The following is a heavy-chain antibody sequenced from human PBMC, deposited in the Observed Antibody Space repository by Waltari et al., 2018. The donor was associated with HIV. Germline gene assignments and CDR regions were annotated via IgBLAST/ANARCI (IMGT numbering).Heavy chain of an antibody. CDR2: ISSGGLYI. J-gene: IGHJ4*02. V-gene: IGHV3-21*01. D-gene: IGHD6-19*01. Sequence: EEQLVESGGGLVKPGGSLRVSWEDTGLTTSIFSMHWVRQAPGKWLEWVSSISSGGLYIHYADSVKGRFTISRHNANNSLFLQMNSLRAEDTAVYYCATGGWSFYDVWGRGTLVIVSS. CDR1: GLTTSIFS. CDR3: ATGGWSFYDV.